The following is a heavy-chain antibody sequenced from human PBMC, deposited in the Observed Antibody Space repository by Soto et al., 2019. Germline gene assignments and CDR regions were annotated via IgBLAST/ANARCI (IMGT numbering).Heavy chain of an antibody. Sequence: SETLSLTCTVSGGSISSYYWSWIRQPPGKGLEWIGYIYYSGSTNYNPSLKSRVTISVDTSKNQFSLKLSSATAADTAVYYCARDGELYGNDAFDIWGQGTMVTVSS. D-gene: IGHD3-10*01. V-gene: IGHV4-59*01. J-gene: IGHJ3*02. CDR3: ARDGELYGNDAFDI. CDR1: GGSISSYY. CDR2: IYYSGST.